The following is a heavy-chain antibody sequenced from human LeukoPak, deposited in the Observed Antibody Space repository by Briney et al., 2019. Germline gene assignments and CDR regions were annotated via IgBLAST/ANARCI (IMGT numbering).Heavy chain of an antibody. CDR3: ARYPRPTGDKQWRVGEFDY. J-gene: IGHJ4*02. V-gene: IGHV3-48*04. D-gene: IGHD6-19*01. CDR1: GFTFSSYA. Sequence: VQPGRSLRLSCAASGFTFSSYAMHWVRQAPGKGLEWVSYISSSGSTIYYADSVKGRFTISRDNAKNSLYLQMNSLRAEDTAVYYCARYPRPTGDKQWRVGEFDYWGQGTLVTVSS. CDR2: ISSSGSTI.